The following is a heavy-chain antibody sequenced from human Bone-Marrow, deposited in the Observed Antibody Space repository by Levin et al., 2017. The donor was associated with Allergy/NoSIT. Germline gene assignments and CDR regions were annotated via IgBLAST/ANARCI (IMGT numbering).Heavy chain of an antibody. V-gene: IGHV3-23*01. J-gene: IGHJ4*02. Sequence: GESLKISCAASGFTFSSYAMSWVRQAPGKGLEWVSAISGSGGSTYYADSVKGRFTISRDNSKNTLYLQMNSLRAEDTAVYYCAKGDTNWLTYEVTDYWGQGTLVTVSS. CDR2: ISGSGGST. CDR3: AKGDTNWLTYEVTDY. D-gene: IGHD3-9*01. CDR1: GFTFSSYA.